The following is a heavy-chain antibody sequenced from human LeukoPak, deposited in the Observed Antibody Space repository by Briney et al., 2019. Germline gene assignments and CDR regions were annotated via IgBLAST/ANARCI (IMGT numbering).Heavy chain of an antibody. CDR2: IWYDGSNK. Sequence: GGSLRLSCAASGFTFSSYGMPWVRQAPGKGLEWVAVIWYDGSNKYYADSVKGRFTISRDNSKNTLYLQMNSLRAEDTAVYYCAREVAYYDSSGYYPEAFDIWGQGTMVTVSS. J-gene: IGHJ3*02. D-gene: IGHD3-22*01. CDR3: AREVAYYDSSGYYPEAFDI. V-gene: IGHV3-33*01. CDR1: GFTFSSYG.